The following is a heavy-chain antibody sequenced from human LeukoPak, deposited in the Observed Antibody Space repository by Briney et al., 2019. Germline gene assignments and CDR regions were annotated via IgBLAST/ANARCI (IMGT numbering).Heavy chain of an antibody. Sequence: ASVKVSFKASGYTFTSYPISWVRQAPGQGLEWMGWITTYNGNTHYAQKLQGRVTMTTETSTSTAYMDLRGLRSDDTAVYYCARGYDYGDYVGDFDYWGQGTLVTASS. CDR3: ARGYDYGDYVGDFDY. J-gene: IGHJ4*02. CDR2: ITTYNGNT. CDR1: GYTFTSYP. V-gene: IGHV1-18*01. D-gene: IGHD4-17*01.